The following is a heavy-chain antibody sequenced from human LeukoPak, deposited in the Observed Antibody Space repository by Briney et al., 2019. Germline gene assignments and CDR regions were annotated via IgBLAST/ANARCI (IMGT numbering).Heavy chain of an antibody. J-gene: IGHJ4*02. CDR3: AKADSSGYYFEY. CDR2: ISGSGGGR. Sequence: PGGSLRLSCAASGFTFSSYAMSWVRQAPGKGLEWVSAISGSGGGRYYADSVKGRFTISRDNSKNTLYLQMNSLRAEDTAVYYCAKADSSGYYFEYWGQGTLVTVSS. V-gene: IGHV3-23*01. CDR1: GFTFSSYA. D-gene: IGHD3-22*01.